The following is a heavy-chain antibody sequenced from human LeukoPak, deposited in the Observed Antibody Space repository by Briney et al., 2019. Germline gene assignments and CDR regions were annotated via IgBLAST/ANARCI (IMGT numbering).Heavy chain of an antibody. J-gene: IGHJ3*02. CDR1: GFTLSSSA. Sequence: TGGSLRLSCAASGFTLSSSAMNWVRQAPGKGLEWVSSIGGSADSTYYADSMKGRFTISRDNSKNTLYLHMNSLRAEDTAVYYCAKSGVASTGYDAFDIWGPGTMVTVSS. CDR2: IGGSADST. V-gene: IGHV3-23*01. CDR3: AKSGVASTGYDAFDI. D-gene: IGHD6-19*01.